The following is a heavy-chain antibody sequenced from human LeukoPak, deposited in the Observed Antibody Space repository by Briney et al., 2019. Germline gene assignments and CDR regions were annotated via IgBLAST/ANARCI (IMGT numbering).Heavy chain of an antibody. D-gene: IGHD6-13*01. J-gene: IGHJ3*02. CDR1: GGSISSSTYY. V-gene: IGHV4-39*01. CDR2: IYYSGGT. CDR3: ARGRTYSPYDAFDI. Sequence: SETLSLTCTVSGGSISSSTYYWGWIRQPPGKGLEWIGTIYYSGGTFYTPSLKSRVTISVDTSKNQFSLKLSSVTAADTAVYYCARGRTYSPYDAFDIWGQGTMVTVSS.